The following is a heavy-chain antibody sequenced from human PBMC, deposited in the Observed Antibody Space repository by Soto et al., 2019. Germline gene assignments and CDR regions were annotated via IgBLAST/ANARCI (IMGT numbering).Heavy chain of an antibody. V-gene: IGHV2-5*02. CDR1: GFSLSTSGVG. J-gene: IGHJ4*02. CDR2: IYWDDDK. D-gene: IGHD5-18*01. CDR3: AHRRSNSYGQNNLDY. Sequence: QITLKESGPTLVKPTQTLTLTCTFSGFSLSTSGVGVGWMRQPPGNGLEWLALIYWDDDKRYSPSLKSSITITKDTSKNQGVLTRTNMDPADTATYYCAHRRSNSYGQNNLDYWGQGTLVTVSS.